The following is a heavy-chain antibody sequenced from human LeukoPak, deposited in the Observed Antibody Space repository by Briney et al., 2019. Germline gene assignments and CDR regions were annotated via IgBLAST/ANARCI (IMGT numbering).Heavy chain of an antibody. CDR1: GFTFSNYA. J-gene: IGHJ4*02. V-gene: IGHV3-30*04. CDR2: ISYDGSHQ. Sequence: GGSLRLSCAASGFTFSNYANHWVRQGPGKGLEWVAVISYDGSHQDYADSVKGRFTISRGNSKNTLYLHMNSLRAEDTAVYYCARDYYDSSGYYPWGYWGQGTLVTVSS. D-gene: IGHD3-22*01. CDR3: ARDYYDSSGYYPWGY.